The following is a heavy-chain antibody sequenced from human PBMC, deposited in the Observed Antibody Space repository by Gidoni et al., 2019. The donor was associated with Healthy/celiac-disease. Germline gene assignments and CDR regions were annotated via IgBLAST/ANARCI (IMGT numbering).Heavy chain of an antibody. CDR2: ISSSSSTI. V-gene: IGHV3-48*02. J-gene: IGHJ6*02. CDR3: AREDGAYYYYGMDV. CDR1: GFTFRSYS. Sequence: EVQLVESGGGLVQPGGSLRLSCAASGFTFRSYSMNWVRQAPGKGLEWVSYISSSSSTIYYADSVKGRFTISRDNAKNSLYLQMNSLRDEDTAVYYCAREDGAYYYYGMDVWGQGTTVTVSS. D-gene: IGHD3-16*01.